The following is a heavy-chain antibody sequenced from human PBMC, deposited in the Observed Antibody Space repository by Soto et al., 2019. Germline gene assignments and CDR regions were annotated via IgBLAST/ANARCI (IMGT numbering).Heavy chain of an antibody. D-gene: IGHD3-3*01. J-gene: IGHJ5*02. CDR1: GGSMSSYY. V-gene: IGHV4-4*07. CDR2: VYSSGGT. Sequence: PSETLSLTCTVSGGSMSSYYWTWIRQPAGKGLEWIGRVYSSGGTHYNPSLKSRVTISIDTSKNQFSLRLLSVTDADTAVYSCARGQRFSDWFDPWGQGTLVTVSS. CDR3: ARGQRFSDWFDP.